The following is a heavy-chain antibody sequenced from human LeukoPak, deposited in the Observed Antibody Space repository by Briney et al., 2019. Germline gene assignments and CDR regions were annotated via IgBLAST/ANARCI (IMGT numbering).Heavy chain of an antibody. CDR1: GFTFSSYG. D-gene: IGHD3-10*01. Sequence: GGSLRLSCAASGFTFSSYGMSWVRQAPGKGLEWVSAISGSGGSTYYADSVKGRFTISRDNSKNTLYLQMNSLRAEDTAVYYCARRMAYYYGSEAFDIWGQGTMVTVSS. CDR3: ARRMAYYYGSEAFDI. J-gene: IGHJ3*02. CDR2: ISGSGGST. V-gene: IGHV3-23*01.